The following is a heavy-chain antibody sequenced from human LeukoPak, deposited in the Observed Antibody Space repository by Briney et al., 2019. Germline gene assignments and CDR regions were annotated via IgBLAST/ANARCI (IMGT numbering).Heavy chain of an antibody. J-gene: IGHJ6*03. CDR2: INPSGGST. CDR1: GYTFISYY. V-gene: IGHV1-46*03. Sequence: GASVKVSCMASGYTFISYYMHWVRQAPGQGLEWMGIINPSGGSTTYAQKLQGRVTMTRDTSTSTVYMELSSLRSEDTAVYYCSRDWLHYSGSNYYYMDVWGKGTTVTVSS. CDR3: SRDWLHYSGSNYYYMDV. D-gene: IGHD3-10*01.